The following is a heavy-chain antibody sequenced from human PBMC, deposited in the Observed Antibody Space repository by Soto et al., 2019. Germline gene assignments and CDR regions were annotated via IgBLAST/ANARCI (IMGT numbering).Heavy chain of an antibody. CDR2: IYYNGST. CDR1: GGSISSGGYY. J-gene: IGHJ5*02. Sequence: SETLSLTCTVSGGSISSGGYYWSWIRQHPGKGLEWIGYIYYNGSTYYNPSLKSRVTISVDTSKNQFSLKLSSVTAADTAVYYCARALGKGGYCSGGSCYSRRRWFDPWGQGTLVTVSS. CDR3: ARALGKGGYCSGGSCYSRRRWFDP. V-gene: IGHV4-31*03. D-gene: IGHD2-15*01.